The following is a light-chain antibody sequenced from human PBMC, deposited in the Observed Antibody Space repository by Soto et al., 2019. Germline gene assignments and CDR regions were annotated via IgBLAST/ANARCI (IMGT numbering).Light chain of an antibody. Sequence: MMMTQSPATLSVSPGERATLSCRASRTVHGSYLAWYQQKPGQAPRLLIYGASARAAGIPARFSGSVSGTEFTLTISSLQSEDFAVYYCQQGGNWPLTVGQGTR. V-gene: IGKV3D-15*01. J-gene: IGKJ5*01. CDR1: RTVHGSY. CDR2: GAS. CDR3: QQGGNWPLT.